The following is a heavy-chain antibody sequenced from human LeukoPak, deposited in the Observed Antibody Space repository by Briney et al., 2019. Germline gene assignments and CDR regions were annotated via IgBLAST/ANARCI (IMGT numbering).Heavy chain of an antibody. Sequence: SETLSLTCTVSGASISSYYWGWLRQPPGKGLEWIGFIYYSGITNYNPSLKSRVTISVDMSKNQFSLKLNSVTAADTAVYYCARRSTVTTFDYWGQGTLVTVSS. CDR3: ARRSTVTTFDY. V-gene: IGHV4-59*12. J-gene: IGHJ4*02. CDR2: IYYSGIT. CDR1: GASISSYY. D-gene: IGHD4-17*01.